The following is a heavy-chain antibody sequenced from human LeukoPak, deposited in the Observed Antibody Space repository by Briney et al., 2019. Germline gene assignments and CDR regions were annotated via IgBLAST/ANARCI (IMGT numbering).Heavy chain of an antibody. V-gene: IGHV3-30*04. CDR1: GFTFSSYA. CDR3: ARDLNRRLLWFGIEPPGY. CDR2: ISYDGSNK. J-gene: IGHJ4*02. D-gene: IGHD3-10*01. Sequence: TGGSLRLSCAASGFTFSSYAMHWVRQAPGKGLEWVAVISYDGSNKYYADSVKGRFTISRDNSKNTLYLQMNSLRAEDTAVYYCARDLNRRLLWFGIEPPGYWGQGTLVTVSS.